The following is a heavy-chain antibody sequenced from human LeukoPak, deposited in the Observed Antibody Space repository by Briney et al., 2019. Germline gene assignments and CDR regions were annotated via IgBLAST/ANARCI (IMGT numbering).Heavy chain of an antibody. CDR3: ARAMLFIGNYDY. V-gene: IGHV3-21*01. D-gene: IGHD1-7*01. CDR2: ISSSSSYI. Sequence: PGGSLRLSCAASGFTFSSYSMNWVRQAPGKGLEWVSSISSSSSYIYYADSVKGRFTISRDNAKNSLYLQMNSLRAEDTAVYYCARAMLFIGNYDYWGQGTLVTVSS. J-gene: IGHJ4*02. CDR1: GFTFSSYS.